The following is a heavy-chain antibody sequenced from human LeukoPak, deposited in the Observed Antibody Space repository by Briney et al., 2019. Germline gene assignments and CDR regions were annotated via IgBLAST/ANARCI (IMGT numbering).Heavy chain of an antibody. CDR3: AGSRTYYYDSSGYYLDY. CDR1: GGSLSSYY. D-gene: IGHD3-22*01. J-gene: IGHJ4*02. V-gene: IGHV4-59*01. CDR2: IYYSGST. Sequence: SETLSLTCTVSGGSLSSYYWSWIRQPPGKGLEWIGYIYYSGSTNYNPSLKSRVTISVDTSKNQFSLKLSSVTAADTAVYYCAGSRTYYYDSSGYYLDYWGQGTLVTVSS.